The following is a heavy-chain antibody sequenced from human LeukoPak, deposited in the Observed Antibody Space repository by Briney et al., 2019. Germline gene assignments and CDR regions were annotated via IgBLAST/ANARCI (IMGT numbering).Heavy chain of an antibody. CDR2: INHSGST. V-gene: IGHV4-34*01. CDR1: GGSFRGYY. J-gene: IGHJ4*02. D-gene: IGHD4-17*01. CDR3: AREDYGGYYFDY. Sequence: PSETLSLTCAVYGGSFRGYYWSWIRQPPGKGLEWIGEINHSGSTNYNPSLKSRVTISVDTSKNQFSLKLSSVTAADTAVYYCAREDYGGYYFDYWGQGTLVTVSS.